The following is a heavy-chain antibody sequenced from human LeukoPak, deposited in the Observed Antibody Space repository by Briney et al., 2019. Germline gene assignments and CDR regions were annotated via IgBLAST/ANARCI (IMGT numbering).Heavy chain of an antibody. CDR2: IYSGGST. D-gene: IGHD4-17*01. CDR1: EFTVSSNY. CDR3: ATIGGDYVSFDN. J-gene: IGHJ4*02. Sequence: PGRSLRLSCAASEFTVSSNYMSWVRQAPGKGLEWVSVIYSGGSTYYADSVKGRFTISRHNSKNTLYLQMNSLRGEDTAVYYCATIGGDYVSFDNWGQGTLVTVTS. V-gene: IGHV3-53*04.